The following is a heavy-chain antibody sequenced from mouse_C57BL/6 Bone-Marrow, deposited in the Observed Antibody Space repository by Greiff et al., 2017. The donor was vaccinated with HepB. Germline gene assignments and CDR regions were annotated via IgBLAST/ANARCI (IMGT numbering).Heavy chain of an antibody. CDR3: ARHVPIYYYGSSYVYFDY. V-gene: IGHV5-12*01. CDR1: GFTFSDYY. CDR2: ISNGGGST. D-gene: IGHD1-1*01. Sequence: EVKLEESGGGLVQPGGSLKLSCAASGFTFSDYYMYWVRQTPEKRLEWVAYISNGGGSTYYPDTVKGRFTISRDNAKNTLYLQMSRLKSEDTAMYYCARHVPIYYYGSSYVYFDYWGQGTTLTVSS. J-gene: IGHJ2*01.